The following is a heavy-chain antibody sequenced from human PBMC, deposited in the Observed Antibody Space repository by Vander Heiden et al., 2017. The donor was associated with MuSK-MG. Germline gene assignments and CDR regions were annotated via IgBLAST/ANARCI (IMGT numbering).Heavy chain of an antibody. V-gene: IGHV1-2*02. D-gene: IGHD7-27*01. CDR1: GYSFTDLY. Sequence: QVQLVQSGAAARTPGASVRVSCTLSGYSFTDLYMHWVRQAPGQGLEWMEWINPNSSGTNYAQNFQGRVTMTRTTSISTVYMELKRLTSDDTAVYYCARERRTTRPLLGMRKTLNWFDAWGLGTLVTVSS. J-gene: IGHJ5*02. CDR2: INPNSSGT. CDR3: ARERRTTRPLLGMRKTLNWFDA.